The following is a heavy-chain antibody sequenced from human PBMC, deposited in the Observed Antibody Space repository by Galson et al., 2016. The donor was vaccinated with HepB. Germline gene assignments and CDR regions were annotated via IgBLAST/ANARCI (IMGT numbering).Heavy chain of an antibody. CDR1: GYTFSRYW. Sequence: QSGADVTKPGESLKISCKASGYTFSRYWIGWVRQMPGKGLEWMGIIYPGDSDTRYSPSFQDQVTISADKSINTAYLQWSSLKASDSAMYFCARHVPPSPAAPPEYWGQGTLVTVSS. D-gene: IGHD2-2*01. J-gene: IGHJ4*02. V-gene: IGHV5-51*01. CDR2: IYPGDSDT. CDR3: ARHVPPSPAAPPEY.